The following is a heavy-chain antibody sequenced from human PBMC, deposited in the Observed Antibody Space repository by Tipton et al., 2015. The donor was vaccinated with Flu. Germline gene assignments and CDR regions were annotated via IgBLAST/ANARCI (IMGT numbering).Heavy chain of an antibody. CDR3: ARGLYGSGTYQRRYFDS. V-gene: IGHV4-38-2*02. J-gene: IGHJ4*02. Sequence: TLSLTCTIYGDSISSRFYWGWIRQPPGKGLEWIGNIYRTGSTYHNPSLRSRVTISVDTSKNQFSLKLSSVTAADTAVYYCARGLYGSGTYQRRYFDSWGQGTLVAVSS. D-gene: IGHD3-10*01. CDR2: IYRTGST. CDR1: GDSISSRFY.